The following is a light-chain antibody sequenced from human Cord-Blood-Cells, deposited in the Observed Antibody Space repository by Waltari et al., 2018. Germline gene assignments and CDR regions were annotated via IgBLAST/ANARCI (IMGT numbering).Light chain of an antibody. CDR2: DVS. Sequence: QSALTQPRSVSGSPGQSVTISCTGTSSDVGGYNYVPWYQQHPGKAPKLMIYDVSKRPSGVPDRFSGSKSGNTASLTISGLQAEDEADYYCCSYAGSYTYVFETGTKVTVL. CDR1: SSDVGGYNY. CDR3: CSYAGSYTYV. J-gene: IGLJ1*01. V-gene: IGLV2-11*01.